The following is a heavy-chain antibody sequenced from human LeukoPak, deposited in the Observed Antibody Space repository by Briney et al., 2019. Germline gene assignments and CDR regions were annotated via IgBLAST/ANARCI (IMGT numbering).Heavy chain of an antibody. CDR2: ISGSGGST. V-gene: IGHV3-23*01. D-gene: IGHD2-2*01. J-gene: IGHJ4*02. CDR1: GFTFSSYA. CDR3: AKGGRYCSSTSCYSSVDY. Sequence: GGSLRLSCASSGFTFSSYAMSWVRQAPGKGLEWVSAISGSGGSTYYADSVRGRFTISRDNSKNTLYLQMNSLRAEDTAVYYCAKGGRYCSSTSCYSSVDYWGQGTLVTVSS.